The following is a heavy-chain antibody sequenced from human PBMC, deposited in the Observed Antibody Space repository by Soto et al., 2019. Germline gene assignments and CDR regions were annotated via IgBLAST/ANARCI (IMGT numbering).Heavy chain of an antibody. CDR1: GYTFTSYG. J-gene: IGHJ2*01. V-gene: IGHV1-18*01. Sequence: QVQLVQSGAEVKKPGASVKVSCKSSGYTFTSYGISWVRQAPGQGLEWMGWISTYNGNTNSAQKLQGRVTMTTDTSTSTAYLELRSLRSDDTAVYYCAREAPITQEGWYVDHWGRGTLVTVST. CDR2: ISTYNGNT. CDR3: AREAPITQEGWYVDH. D-gene: IGHD1-20*01.